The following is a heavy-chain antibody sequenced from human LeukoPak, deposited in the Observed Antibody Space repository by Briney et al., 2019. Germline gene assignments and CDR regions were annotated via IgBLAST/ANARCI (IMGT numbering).Heavy chain of an antibody. J-gene: IGHJ3*02. Sequence: ASVKVSCKASGYTFTGYYMRWVRQAPGQGLEWMGWISPNSGGTNYAQKFQGRVTMTRDTSISTDYMELSRLRSDDTAVYYCARKPGVQGLWDAFDIWGQGTMVTVSS. CDR3: ARKPGVQGLWDAFDI. D-gene: IGHD4/OR15-4a*01. CDR1: GYTFTGYY. V-gene: IGHV1-2*02. CDR2: ISPNSGGT.